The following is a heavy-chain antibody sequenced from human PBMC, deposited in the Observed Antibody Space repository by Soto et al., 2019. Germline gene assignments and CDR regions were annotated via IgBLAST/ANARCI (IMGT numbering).Heavy chain of an antibody. Sequence: QVQLQESGPGLVKPSETLSLTCAVSGYSISSGYYWGWIRQPPGKGLEWIGSIYHSGSTYYNPSLKSRVTISVDTSKNQFSLKLSSVTAADTAVYYCAYYGSGSSLGNWFDPWGQGTLVTVSS. D-gene: IGHD3-10*01. CDR1: GYSISSGYY. CDR3: AYYGSGSSLGNWFDP. J-gene: IGHJ5*02. CDR2: IYHSGST. V-gene: IGHV4-38-2*01.